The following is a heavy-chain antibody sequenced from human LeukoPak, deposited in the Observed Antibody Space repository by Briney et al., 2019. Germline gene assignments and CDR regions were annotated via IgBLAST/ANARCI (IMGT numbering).Heavy chain of an antibody. V-gene: IGHV1-69*13. Sequence: SVKVSCKASGGTFSNYAISWARQAPGQGLEWMGGITPLFGTAKYAQKFQGRVTITADESTSTAYMELSSLRSEDTAVYYYARDSSEFRSLIPHWGQGTLVTVSS. J-gene: IGHJ1*01. D-gene: IGHD2-21*01. CDR1: GGTFSNYA. CDR2: ITPLFGTA. CDR3: ARDSSEFRSLIPH.